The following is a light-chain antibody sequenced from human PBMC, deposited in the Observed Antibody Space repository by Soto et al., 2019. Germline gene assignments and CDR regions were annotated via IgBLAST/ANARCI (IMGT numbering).Light chain of an antibody. V-gene: IGLV1-44*01. CDR2: SDN. J-gene: IGLJ2*01. CDR3: ATWDVSLNGPV. Sequence: QSVLTQPPSASGTPGQTVTISCSGSGSNIGSNTVNWYQQLPGTAPKLLIYSDNQRPSGVPDRFSGSKSGTSASLAISGLQSEDEADYYCATWDVSLNGPVFGGGTKLTVL. CDR1: GSNIGSNT.